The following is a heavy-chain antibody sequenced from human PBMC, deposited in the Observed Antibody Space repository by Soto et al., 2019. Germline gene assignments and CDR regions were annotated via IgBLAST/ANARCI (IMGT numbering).Heavy chain of an antibody. Sequence: SETLSLTCTVSGGSISSGGYYWSWIRQHPGKGLEWIGYIYYSGSTYYNPSLKSRVTISVDTSKNQFSLKLSSVTAADTAVYYCASGASDYAPGDAFDIWGQGTMVTVSS. D-gene: IGHD4-17*01. CDR2: IYYSGST. J-gene: IGHJ3*02. CDR1: GGSISSGGYY. V-gene: IGHV4-31*03. CDR3: ASGASDYAPGDAFDI.